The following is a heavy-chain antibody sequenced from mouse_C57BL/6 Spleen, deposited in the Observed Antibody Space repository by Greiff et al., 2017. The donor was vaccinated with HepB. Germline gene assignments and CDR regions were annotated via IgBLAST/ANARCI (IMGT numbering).Heavy chain of an antibody. Sequence: VKLQESGAELVRPGASVTLSCKASGYTFTDYEMHWVKQTPVHGLEWIGAIDPETGGTAYKQKFKGKAILTADKSSSTAYMALRSLTSEDSAVYYCTRQGGLRLPFDYWGQGTTLTVSS. D-gene: IGHD3-2*02. CDR3: TRQGGLRLPFDY. CDR2: IDPETGGT. J-gene: IGHJ2*01. V-gene: IGHV1-15*01. CDR1: GYTFTDYE.